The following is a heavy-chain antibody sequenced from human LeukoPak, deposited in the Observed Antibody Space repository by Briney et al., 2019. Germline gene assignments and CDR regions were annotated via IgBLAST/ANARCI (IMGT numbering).Heavy chain of an antibody. CDR3: AREPAWTYCSSTSCYKKPEYFQH. CDR2: ISSSSSTI. J-gene: IGHJ1*01. Sequence: GGSLRLSCAASGFTFSSYSMNWVRQAPGKGLEWVSYISSSSSTIYYADSVRGRFTISRDNAKNSLYLQMNSLRAEDTAVYYCAREPAWTYCSSTSCYKKPEYFQHWGQGTLVTVSS. D-gene: IGHD2-2*02. CDR1: GFTFSSYS. V-gene: IGHV3-48*01.